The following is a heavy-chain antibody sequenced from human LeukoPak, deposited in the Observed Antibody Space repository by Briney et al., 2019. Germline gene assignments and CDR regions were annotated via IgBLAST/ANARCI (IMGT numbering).Heavy chain of an antibody. J-gene: IGHJ3*02. CDR2: IKQAGSEK. Sequence: GGSLRLSCAPSGFTFSRYWMSWVRQPPGKGLEWVANIKQAGSEKYYVDSVKGRFTISRDNAKNSLYLQMNSLRAEDTAVYYCARRVPYYDILTGYWAVDAFDIWGQGTMVTVSS. CDR3: ARRVPYYDILTGYWAVDAFDI. D-gene: IGHD3-9*01. V-gene: IGHV3-7*01. CDR1: GFTFSRYW.